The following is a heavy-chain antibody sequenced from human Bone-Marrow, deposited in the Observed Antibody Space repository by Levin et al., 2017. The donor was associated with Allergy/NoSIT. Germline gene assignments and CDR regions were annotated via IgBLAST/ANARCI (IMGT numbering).Heavy chain of an antibody. V-gene: IGHV3-23*01. Sequence: QAGGSLRLSCATSGFIFSDYGMSWVRQAPGKGLEWVSAISGSGLHKYHADSVRGRFTISRDNSKSTLYLQMDYLRAEDTALYYCAKSWGLSPYGSLASWGQGTLVTVSS. CDR1: GFIFSDYG. CDR2: ISGSGLHK. D-gene: IGHD3-16*01. J-gene: IGHJ4*02. CDR3: AKSWGLSPYGSLAS.